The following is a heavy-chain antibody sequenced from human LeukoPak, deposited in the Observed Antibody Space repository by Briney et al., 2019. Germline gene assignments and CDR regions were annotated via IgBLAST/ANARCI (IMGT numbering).Heavy chain of an antibody. D-gene: IGHD3-10*01. V-gene: IGHV4-34*01. CDR3: ARGVYGSGSYYNVFVAWFDP. Sequence: SETLCLTCAVYGGSFSGYYWSWIRQPPGEGLEWIGEINHSGSTNYNPSLKSRVTISVDTSKNQFSLKLSSVTAADTAVYYCARGVYGSGSYYNVFVAWFDPWGQGTLVTVSS. J-gene: IGHJ5*02. CDR1: GGSFSGYY. CDR2: INHSGST.